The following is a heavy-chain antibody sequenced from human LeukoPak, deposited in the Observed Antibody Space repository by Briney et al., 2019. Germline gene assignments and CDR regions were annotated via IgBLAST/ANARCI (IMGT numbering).Heavy chain of an antibody. CDR3: ARDKGSGWSNSARNWFDP. Sequence: ASVKVSCKASGYTFTSYGISWVRQAPGQGLEWMGWISAYNGNTNYAQKLQGRVTMTTDTSTSTAYMELRSLRSDDTAVYYCARDKGSGWSNSARNWFDPWGQGILVTVSS. V-gene: IGHV1-18*01. CDR1: GYTFTSYG. J-gene: IGHJ5*02. CDR2: ISAYNGNT. D-gene: IGHD6-19*01.